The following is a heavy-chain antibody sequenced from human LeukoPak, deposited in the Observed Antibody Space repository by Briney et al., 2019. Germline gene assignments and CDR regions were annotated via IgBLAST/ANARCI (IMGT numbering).Heavy chain of an antibody. V-gene: IGHV4-61*02. CDR3: ARLGREWLRFAKGHYFDY. Sequence: SETLSLTCTVSGGSISSGSYYWNWIRQPAGKGLEWIGRIYSRGSTNYNPSLKSRVTISVDTSKNQFSLKLSSVTAADTAVYYCARLGREWLRFAKGHYFDYWGQGTLVTVSS. CDR1: GGSISSGSYY. CDR2: IYSRGST. D-gene: IGHD5-12*01. J-gene: IGHJ4*02.